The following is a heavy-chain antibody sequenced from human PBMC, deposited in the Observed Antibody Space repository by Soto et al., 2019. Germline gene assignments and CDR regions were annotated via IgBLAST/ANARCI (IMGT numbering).Heavy chain of an antibody. CDR1: GGSISSYY. CDR3: ARGLLRYFDWSPGYYYGMDV. V-gene: IGHV4-59*08. D-gene: IGHD3-9*01. Sequence: SETLSLTCTVSGGSISSYYWSWIRQPPGKGLEWIGYIYYSGSTNYNPSLKSRVTISVDTSKNQFSLKLSSVTAADTAVYYCARGLLRYFDWSPGYYYGMDVWGQGTTVTVSS. J-gene: IGHJ6*02. CDR2: IYYSGST.